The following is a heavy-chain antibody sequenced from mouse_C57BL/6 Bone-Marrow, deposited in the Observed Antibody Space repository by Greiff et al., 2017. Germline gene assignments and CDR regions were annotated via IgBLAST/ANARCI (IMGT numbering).Heavy chain of an antibody. CDR2: IYPRSGNT. CDR1: GYTFTSYG. CDR3: ARGLYCWGDY. J-gene: IGHJ4*01. D-gene: IGHD2-1*01. V-gene: IGHV1-81*01. Sequence: VKVVESGAELARPGASVKLSCKASGYTFTSYGISWVKQRTGQGLEWIGEIYPRSGNTYYNEKFKGKATLTADKSSSTAYMELRSLTSDDSAIYYCARGLYCWGDYWGQGTSVTVSS.